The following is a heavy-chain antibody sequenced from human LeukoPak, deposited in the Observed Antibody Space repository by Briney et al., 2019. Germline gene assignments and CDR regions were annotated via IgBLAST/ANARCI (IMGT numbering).Heavy chain of an antibody. J-gene: IGHJ4*02. CDR1: GLAFNDAW. Sequence: PGGSLRLSCAVSGLAFNDAWMNWIRQAPGKGLEWVGRIESRAGGGSIYYATPVKGRFIISRDDSRNVLYVQMNSLKIEDTAVYYCTTDRKVGAIPYDYWGQGALVTVSS. CDR3: TTDRKVGAIPYDY. V-gene: IGHV3-15*07. D-gene: IGHD3-16*01. CDR2: IESRAGGGSI.